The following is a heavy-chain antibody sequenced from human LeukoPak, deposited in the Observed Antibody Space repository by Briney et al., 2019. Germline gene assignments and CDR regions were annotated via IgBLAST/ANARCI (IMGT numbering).Heavy chain of an antibody. CDR2: IYYSGST. V-gene: IGHV4-59*01. D-gene: IGHD1-1*01. CDR1: GGSLSSFY. CDR3: AREQLDYYYYGMDV. Sequence: SETLSLTCTVSGGSLSSFYWSWIRQPPGKGLEWIGYIYYSGSTNYNPSLKSRVTISIDTSKDQFSLKLSSVTAADTAMYYCAREQLDYYYYGMDVWGQGTTVTVSS. J-gene: IGHJ6*02.